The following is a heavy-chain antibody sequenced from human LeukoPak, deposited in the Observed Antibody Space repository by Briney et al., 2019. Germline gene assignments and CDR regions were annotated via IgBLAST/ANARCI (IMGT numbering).Heavy chain of an antibody. V-gene: IGHV3-7*01. D-gene: IGHD6-19*01. CDR3: ATHSDWRFDF. J-gene: IGHJ4*02. Sequence: GGSLRLSCTDSGFTFSMYWMSWVRRAPGKGLEWLASIKPDGSAAIYVDSMKGRFTISRDNAKNSLYLQMNSLTVEDTAVYYCATHSDWRFDFWGQGTLVTVSS. CDR2: IKPDGSAA. CDR1: GFTFSMYW.